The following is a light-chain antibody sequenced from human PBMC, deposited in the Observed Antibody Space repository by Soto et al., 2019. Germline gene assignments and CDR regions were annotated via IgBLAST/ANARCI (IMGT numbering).Light chain of an antibody. CDR2: AAS. CDR3: QQYYSYPYT. Sequence: ALRMTQSPSSFSASTGDRVTITCRASQGISSYLAWYQQKPGKAPKLLIYAASTLHSGVPSRFSGSGSGTDFTLTISCLQSEDFATYYCQQYYSYPYTFGQGTKLEIK. V-gene: IGKV1-8*01. J-gene: IGKJ2*01. CDR1: QGISSY.